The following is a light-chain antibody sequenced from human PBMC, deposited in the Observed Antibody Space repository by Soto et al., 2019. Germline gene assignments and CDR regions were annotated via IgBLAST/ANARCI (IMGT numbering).Light chain of an antibody. CDR1: QSVRNSY. Sequence: EIVLTQSPGTLSSSPGESATLSCRASQSVRNSYLAWYQQSPGQAPRLLIYDASNRATGIPDRFSGSGSGADFTLTISRLEPEDFAVYYCQQYSSSSRTFGQGTKVEIK. CDR2: DAS. J-gene: IGKJ1*01. CDR3: QQYSSSSRT. V-gene: IGKV3-20*01.